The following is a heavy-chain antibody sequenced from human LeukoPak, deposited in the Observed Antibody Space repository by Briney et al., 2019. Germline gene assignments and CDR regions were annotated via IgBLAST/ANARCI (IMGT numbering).Heavy chain of an antibody. D-gene: IGHD3-10*01. CDR1: GGSVSNYC. Sequence: SETLSLTCTVSGGSVSNYCWSWIWQSPGKGLEWIGYISHSGSVNYNPSLKSRVTMSVDTSKNQFSLKLSSVTAADTAVYYCARVKGREGSTVIIDYWGQGTLVTVSS. J-gene: IGHJ4*02. CDR2: ISHSGSV. CDR3: ARVKGREGSTVIIDY. V-gene: IGHV4-59*02.